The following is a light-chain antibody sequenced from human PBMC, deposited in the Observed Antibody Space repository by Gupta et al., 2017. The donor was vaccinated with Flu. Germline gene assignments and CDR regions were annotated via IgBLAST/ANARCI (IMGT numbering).Light chain of an antibody. CDR1: QRVSSSY. CDR3: QQYGSSPRS. J-gene: IGKJ2*03. CDR2: GAS. Sequence: EIVLTQSPRTLSLSPGERATLSCRASQRVSSSYLAWYQQKPGQAPKLLIYGASSRATGIPDRFSGSGSGTDFTLTISRLEPEDFAVYYCQQYGSSPRSFGQGTKLEIK. V-gene: IGKV3-20*01.